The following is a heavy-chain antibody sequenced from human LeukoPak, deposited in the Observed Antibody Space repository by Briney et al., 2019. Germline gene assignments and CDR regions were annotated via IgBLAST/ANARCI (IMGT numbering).Heavy chain of an antibody. CDR2: INSDGTTT. V-gene: IGHV3-74*01. D-gene: IGHD2-2*01. J-gene: IGHJ4*02. CDR3: AKAYCSSTICYWNY. Sequence: GGSLRLSCAASGFPFSSYWMHWVRQAPGKGLVWVSRINSDGTTTTYADSVKGRFTISRDNSKNTLYLQMNSLRAEDTAVYYCAKAYCSSTICYWNYWGQGTLVTVSS. CDR1: GFPFSSYW.